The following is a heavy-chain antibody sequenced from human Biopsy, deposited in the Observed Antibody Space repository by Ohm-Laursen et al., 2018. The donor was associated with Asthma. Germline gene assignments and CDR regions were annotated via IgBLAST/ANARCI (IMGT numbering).Heavy chain of an antibody. CDR1: GYTFNSAG. CDR2: ISVYNGNT. J-gene: IGHJ6*02. Sequence: SSVKVSCKTSGYTFNSAGITWVRQAPGQGLEWMGWISVYNGNTKVAQKLQDRVTMITDTSTSTAYMELRSLRSDDMAVYFCARAVDYSHYYGIDVWGQGTTVTVS. D-gene: IGHD3-10*01. V-gene: IGHV1-18*03. CDR3: ARAVDYSHYYGIDV.